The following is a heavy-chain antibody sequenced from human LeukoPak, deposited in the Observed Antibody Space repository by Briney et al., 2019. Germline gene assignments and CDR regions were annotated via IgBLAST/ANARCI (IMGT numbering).Heavy chain of an antibody. CDR3: ARDLYSSSSGIDY. CDR2: ISGSGDST. D-gene: IGHD6-6*01. CDR1: GFTFSSFA. V-gene: IGHV3-23*01. J-gene: IGHJ4*02. Sequence: PGGSLRLSCAASGFTFSSFALSWVRQAPGKGLEWVSSISGSGDSTYYLESVKGRFTISRDNSKNTLYLQMNSLRAEDTAVYYCARDLYSSSSGIDYWGQGTLVTVSS.